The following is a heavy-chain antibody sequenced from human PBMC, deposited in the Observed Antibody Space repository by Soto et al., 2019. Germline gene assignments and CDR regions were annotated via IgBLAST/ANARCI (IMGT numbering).Heavy chain of an antibody. D-gene: IGHD2-2*01. V-gene: IGHV4-34*01. CDR2: INPSGST. Sequence: ETLSLTCGVNDGSLNGYFWSWIRQSPGKGLEWIGEINPSGSTSHNPSLKSRVTLSIDTSKNQFSLRLSSVTAADSAIYYCARRGRYCSSRTSCYFYFDSWVQGTLVTVSS. CDR3: ARRGRYCSSRTSCYFYFDS. CDR1: DGSLNGYF. J-gene: IGHJ4*02.